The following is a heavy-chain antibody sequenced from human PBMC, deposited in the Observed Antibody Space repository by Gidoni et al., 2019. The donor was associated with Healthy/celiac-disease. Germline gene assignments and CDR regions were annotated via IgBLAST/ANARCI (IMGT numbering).Heavy chain of an antibody. CDR3: ARDHALYSGYDS. Sequence: EVQLVDSGGGLVKPGGSLRLSCAASGFTFSSYSMNWVRQAPGKGLEWVSSISSSSSYIYYADSVKGRFTISRDNAKNSLYLQMNSLRAEDTAVYYCARDHALYSGYDSWGQGTLVTVSS. V-gene: IGHV3-21*01. J-gene: IGHJ4*02. CDR2: ISSSSSYI. D-gene: IGHD5-12*01. CDR1: GFTFSSYS.